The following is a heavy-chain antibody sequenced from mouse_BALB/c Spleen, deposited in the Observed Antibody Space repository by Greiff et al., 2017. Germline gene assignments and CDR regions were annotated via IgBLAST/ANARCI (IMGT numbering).Heavy chain of an antibody. CDR1: GYTFTDYV. Sequence: VQLQQSGPELVKPGASVKMSCKASGYTFTDYVISWVKQRTGQGLEWIGEIYPGSGSTYYNEKFKGKATFTADTSSNTAYMQLSSLTSEDSAVYYCARSYGHAMDYWGQGTSVTVSS. D-gene: IGHD1-1*02. CDR3: ARSYGHAMDY. V-gene: IGHV1-83*01. J-gene: IGHJ4*01. CDR2: IYPGSGST.